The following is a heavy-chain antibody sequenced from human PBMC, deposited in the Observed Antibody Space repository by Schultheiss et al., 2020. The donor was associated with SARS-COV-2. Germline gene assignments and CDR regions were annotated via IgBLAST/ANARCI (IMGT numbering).Heavy chain of an antibody. CDR3: ARRRQWLAPFDY. Sequence: SETLSLTCAVYGGSFSGYYWSWIRQPPGKGLEWIGEINHSGSTNYNPSLKSRVTISVDTSKNQFSLKLSSVTAADTAVYYCARRRQWLAPFDYWGQGTLVTVSS. CDR2: INHSGST. CDR1: GGSFSGYY. D-gene: IGHD6-19*01. J-gene: IGHJ4*02. V-gene: IGHV4-34*01.